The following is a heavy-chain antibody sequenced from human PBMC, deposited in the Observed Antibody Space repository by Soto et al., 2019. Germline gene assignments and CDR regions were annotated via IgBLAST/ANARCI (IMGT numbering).Heavy chain of an antibody. CDR3: VRQSSNTWYGWFDP. CDR2: IYSSEST. D-gene: IGHD6-13*01. Sequence: SETLSLTCTVSGGSISSYYWGWIRQPPGKGLEWIGTIYSSESTYYNASLKSRVTISVDTSKNQFALKLSSVAAADTAVYYCVRQSSNTWYGWFDPWGQGTLVTVSS. V-gene: IGHV4-39*01. CDR1: GGSISSYY. J-gene: IGHJ5*02.